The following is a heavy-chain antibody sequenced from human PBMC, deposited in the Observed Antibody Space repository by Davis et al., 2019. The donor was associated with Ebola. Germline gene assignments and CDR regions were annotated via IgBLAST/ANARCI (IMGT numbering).Heavy chain of an antibody. CDR3: GRVLHHYDSSGCGPSE. V-gene: IGHV3-21*01. Sequence: PGGSLRLSCAASGFSFSTYNMNWVRQAPGKGLEWVSSISSTSSYMYYGDSVKGRFMVSRDNAKNSLYLQMNSLRADDTSVYYCGRVLHHYDSSGCGPSEWGQGTLVTVSS. J-gene: IGHJ4*02. CDR1: GFSFSTYN. CDR2: ISSTSSYM. D-gene: IGHD3-22*01.